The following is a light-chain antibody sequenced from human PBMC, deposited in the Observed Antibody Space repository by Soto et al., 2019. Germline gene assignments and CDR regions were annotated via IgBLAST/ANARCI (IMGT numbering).Light chain of an antibody. V-gene: IGKV3-15*01. CDR2: GAS. CDR3: KHYNNWPLT. CDR1: QSVSSN. J-gene: IGKJ4*01. Sequence: EIVVTQSPVTLSVSPGERATLSCRASQSVSSNLAWYQQKPGQAPRLLIYGASTRATGIPARFSGSGSGTEFTLTISGLQSEDFAVYYCKHYNNWPLTFGGGTKVAIK.